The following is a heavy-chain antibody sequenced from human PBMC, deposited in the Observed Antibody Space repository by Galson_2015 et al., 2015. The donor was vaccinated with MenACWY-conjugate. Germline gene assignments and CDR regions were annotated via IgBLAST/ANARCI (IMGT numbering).Heavy chain of an antibody. J-gene: IGHJ3*02. D-gene: IGHD6-19*01. V-gene: IGHV2-70*01. Sequence: PALVKPTQPLTLTCTFSGFSLSTSGMCVSWIRQPPGKALEWLALIDWDDDKYYSTSLKTRLTISKDTSKNQVVLTMTNMDPVDTATYYCARTQIGAVAGQTARIDAFDIWGQGTMVTVSS. CDR1: GFSLSTSGMC. CDR2: IDWDDDK. CDR3: ARTQIGAVAGQTARIDAFDI.